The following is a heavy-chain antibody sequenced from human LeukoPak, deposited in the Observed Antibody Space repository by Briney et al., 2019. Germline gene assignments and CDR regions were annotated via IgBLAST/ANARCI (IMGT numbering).Heavy chain of an antibody. V-gene: IGHV3-23*01. J-gene: IGHJ4*02. Sequence: GGSLRLSCAASGFTFSSYAMSWDRQASGKGLEWVSAISGSGGSTYYADSVKGRFTISRDNSKNTLYLQMNSLRAEDTAVYYCAKDPAGPFDYWGQGTLVTVSS. CDR3: AKDPAGPFDY. CDR2: ISGSGGST. CDR1: GFTFSSYA.